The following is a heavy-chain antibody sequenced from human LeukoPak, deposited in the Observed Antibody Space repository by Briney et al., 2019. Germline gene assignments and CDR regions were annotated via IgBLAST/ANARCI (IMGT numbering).Heavy chain of an antibody. J-gene: IGHJ4*02. D-gene: IGHD2-2*01. CDR2: LSGSGVTT. CDR1: GFTFSSYA. Sequence: PGGSLRLSCAASGFTFSSYAMSWVRQAPGEGLEWVSTLSGSGVTTYYADSVKGRFTISRDNSKNTLYLQMHSLRAEDTAVYYCAKVGRGDIVVVPAANSLFDFWGQGTLVTVSS. CDR3: AKVGRGDIVVVPAANSLFDF. V-gene: IGHV3-23*01.